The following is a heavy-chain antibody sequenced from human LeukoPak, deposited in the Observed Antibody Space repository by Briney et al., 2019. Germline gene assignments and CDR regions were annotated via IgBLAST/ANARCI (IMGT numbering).Heavy chain of an antibody. D-gene: IGHD3-10*02. Sequence: SETLSLTCTVSGGSFSTYYWSWIRQPPGKGLEWIGYINYSGSTTYSPSLKSRVTISVDTSKSQFSLKLSSVIAADTAVYYCAKDLFGESDMDVWGQGTTVTVSS. V-gene: IGHV4-59*01. CDR2: INYSGST. J-gene: IGHJ6*02. CDR3: AKDLFGESDMDV. CDR1: GGSFSTYY.